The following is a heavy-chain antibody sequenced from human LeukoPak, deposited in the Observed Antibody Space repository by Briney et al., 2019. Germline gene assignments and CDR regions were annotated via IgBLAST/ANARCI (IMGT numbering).Heavy chain of an antibody. V-gene: IGHV3-21*06. D-gene: IGHD2-8*02. CDR1: GFALSSYN. CDR3: ARAETWISTSGGVGIEE. CDR2: ISTTSTYI. J-gene: IGHJ4*02. Sequence: GGPLRLSCAASGFALSSYNMKWVRQAPGKGLEWVSFISTTSTYIYYADSVKGRLPVSRANSKTLLYLRIDTLRPEATAVYYGARAETWISTSGGVGIEERGQGTLVTVST.